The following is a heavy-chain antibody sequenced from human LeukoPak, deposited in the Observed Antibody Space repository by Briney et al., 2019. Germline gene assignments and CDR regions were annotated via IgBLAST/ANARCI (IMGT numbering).Heavy chain of an antibody. CDR3: ATADSSAYRGGY. J-gene: IGHJ4*02. CDR1: GYTFTFSW. Sequence: GESLKITCKASGYTFTFSWIAWVRQVPGKGLEFMGVIYPGDSDTRYRPSFQGQVTISADKSISTAYLQWSSLKASDTAMYYCATADSSAYRGGYWGQGTLVTVSS. V-gene: IGHV5-51*01. CDR2: IYPGDSDT. D-gene: IGHD3-22*01.